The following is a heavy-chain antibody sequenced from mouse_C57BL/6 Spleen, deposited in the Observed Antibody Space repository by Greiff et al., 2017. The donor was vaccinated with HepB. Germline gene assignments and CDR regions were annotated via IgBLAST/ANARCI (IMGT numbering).Heavy chain of an antibody. CDR2: IDPSDSYT. CDR1: GYTFTSYW. V-gene: IGHV1-69*01. Sequence: QVQLQQPGAELVMPGASVKLSCKASGYTFTSYWMHWVKQRPGQGLEWIGEIDPSDSYTNYNQKFKGKSTLTVDKSSSTAYMQLSSLTSEDSAVYYCARRGVYYGWYFDVWGTGTTVTVSS. CDR3: ARRGVYYGWYFDV. D-gene: IGHD2-1*01. J-gene: IGHJ1*03.